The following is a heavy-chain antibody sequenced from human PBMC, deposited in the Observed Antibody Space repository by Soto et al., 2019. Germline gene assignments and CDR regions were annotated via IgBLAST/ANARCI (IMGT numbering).Heavy chain of an antibody. V-gene: IGHV5-10-1*01. CDR1: GYSFTTYW. J-gene: IGHJ2*01. CDR3: ARLTLAHDSSGYYNHWIYWYFDL. CDR2: IDPTDSYT. Sequence: RASLQSSCQGSGYSFTTYWISRFRQMPGKGLECMGRIDPTDSYTDYSPSFEGHVTMSVDRSINTAYLEWSSLKASDTAIYYCARLTLAHDSSGYYNHWIYWYFDLWGRGTLVTVSS. D-gene: IGHD3-22*01.